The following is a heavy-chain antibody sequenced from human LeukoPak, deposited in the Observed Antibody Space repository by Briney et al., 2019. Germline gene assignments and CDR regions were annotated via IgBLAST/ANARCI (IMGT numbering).Heavy chain of an antibody. J-gene: IGHJ3*02. D-gene: IGHD2-21*01. Sequence: SETLSLTCTVSGVSISGSSYFWSWIRQPPGKGLEWIGFIYYSGSTNYNPSLKSRVTISVDTSKNQFSLRLTSVTAADTAVYYCARVGRVISNAFDIWGQGTMVTVSS. CDR3: ARVGRVISNAFDI. CDR1: GVSISGSSYF. V-gene: IGHV4-61*01. CDR2: IYYSGST.